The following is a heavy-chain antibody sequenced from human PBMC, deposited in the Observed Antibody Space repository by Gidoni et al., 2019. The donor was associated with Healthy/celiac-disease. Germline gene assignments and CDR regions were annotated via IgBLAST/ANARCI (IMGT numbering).Heavy chain of an antibody. J-gene: IGHJ6*02. Sequence: EVQLVESGGGLVQPGRSLRLSCAASGFTFADYAMHCVRQAPGKGLEWVVGISWNSCSIGYADSVKGRFTISRDNANNSLYLQMNSLRAEDTALYYCAKDFNIAWGTSPQLSGYGMDVWGQGTTVTVSS. CDR3: AKDFNIAWGTSPQLSGYGMDV. V-gene: IGHV3-9*01. CDR2: ISWNSCSI. CDR1: GFTFADYA. D-gene: IGHD3-16*01.